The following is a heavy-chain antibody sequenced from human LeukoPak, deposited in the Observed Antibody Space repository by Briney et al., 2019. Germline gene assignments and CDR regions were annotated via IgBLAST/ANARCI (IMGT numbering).Heavy chain of an antibody. D-gene: IGHD6-13*01. J-gene: IGHJ4*02. Sequence: SQTLSLTCTVSGGSVRRGNYYWTWIRQPAGKGLEWIGRIYTSGSTNYNPSLKSRVTISVDTSKNQFSLKLSSATAADTAVYYCAVDLPEGGIAAIWGQGTLVTVSS. CDR3: AVDLPEGGIAAI. CDR1: GGSVRRGNYY. CDR2: IYTSGST. V-gene: IGHV4-61*02.